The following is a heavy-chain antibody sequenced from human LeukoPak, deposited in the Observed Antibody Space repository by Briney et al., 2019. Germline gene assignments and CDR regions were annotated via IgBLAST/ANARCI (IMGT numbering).Heavy chain of an antibody. D-gene: IGHD3-10*01. CDR1: GGSFSGYY. J-gene: IGHJ6*03. CDR2: INHSGST. V-gene: IGHV4-34*01. CDR3: ARGRWFRWTYYYYMDV. Sequence: SETLSLTCAVYGGSFSGYYCSWIRQPPGKGLEWIGEINHSGSTNYNPSLKSRVTISVDTSKNQFSLKLSSVTAADTAVYYCARGRWFRWTYYYYMDVWGKGTTVTVSS.